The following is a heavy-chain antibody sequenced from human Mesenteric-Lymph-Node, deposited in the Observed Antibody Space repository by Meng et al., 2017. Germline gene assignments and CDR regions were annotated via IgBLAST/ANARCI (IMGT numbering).Heavy chain of an antibody. V-gene: IGHV4-61*01. CDR2: IYYSGST. Sequence: SETLSLTCSVSGYSISSGYYWGWIRQPPGKGLEWIGYIYYSGSTNYNPSLKSRVTISVDTSKNQFSLKLSSVTAADTAVYYCARGTDTAMVYYWGQGTLVTVSS. CDR1: GYSISSGYY. CDR3: ARGTDTAMVYY. J-gene: IGHJ4*02. D-gene: IGHD5-18*01.